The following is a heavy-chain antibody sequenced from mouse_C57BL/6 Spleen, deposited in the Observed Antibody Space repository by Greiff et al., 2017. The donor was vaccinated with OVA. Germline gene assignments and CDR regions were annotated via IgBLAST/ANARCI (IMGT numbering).Heavy chain of an antibody. Sequence: QVQLQQSGAELVMPGASVKLSCKASGYTFTSYWMHWVKQRPGQGLEWIGEIDPSDSYTNYHQKFKGKSTLTVDKSSSTAYMQLSSLTSEDSAVYYCARSGTGDYWGQGTTLTVSS. CDR3: ARSGTGDY. V-gene: IGHV1-69*01. CDR2: IDPSDSYT. D-gene: IGHD3-1*01. J-gene: IGHJ2*01. CDR1: GYTFTSYW.